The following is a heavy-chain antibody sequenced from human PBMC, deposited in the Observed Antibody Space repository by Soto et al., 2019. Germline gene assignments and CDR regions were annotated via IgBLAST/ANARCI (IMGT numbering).Heavy chain of an antibody. CDR3: GRLKGGNTVDS. V-gene: IGHV4-59*01. CDR1: GGSIGTFY. D-gene: IGHD2-15*01. Sequence: SETLSLTCSVSGGSIGTFYWSWIRQPPGKRLEWIGFVYSGGNTNYTNYTPSLKSRVTISVDKSKNQFSLKMKSVTAADTAVYFCGRLKGGNTVDSWGPGTLVPVYS. CDR2: VYSGGNTNYT. J-gene: IGHJ4*02.